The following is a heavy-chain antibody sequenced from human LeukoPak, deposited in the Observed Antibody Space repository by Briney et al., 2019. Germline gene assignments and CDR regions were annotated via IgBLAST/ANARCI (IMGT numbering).Heavy chain of an antibody. CDR2: IHPRTGNP. Sequence: ASVNLSCKASGYTFTNYAVNGVRQAPGHGLEWMGWIHPRTGNPTYSQGLTGRFVFSLATSATPTSLQISSRKAEDTAVCSCPIAIPRYGAASNLSPRNWLDPWRKGTLLTVSS. CDR1: GYTFTNYA. V-gene: IGHV7-4-1*02. D-gene: IGHD4-17*01. CDR3: PIAIPRYGAASNLSPRNWLDP. J-gene: IGHJ5*02.